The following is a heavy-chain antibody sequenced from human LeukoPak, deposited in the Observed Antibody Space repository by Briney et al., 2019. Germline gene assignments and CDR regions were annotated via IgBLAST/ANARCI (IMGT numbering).Heavy chain of an antibody. D-gene: IGHD5-18*01. Sequence: GGSLRLSCAASGFTFSSYSMNWVRQAPGKGLEWVSYISSSSSAIYYADSVKGRFTISRDNAKNSLYLQMNSLRAEDTAVYYCARAGPRGYSYGLLDYWGQGTLVTVSS. CDR3: ARAGPRGYSYGLLDY. V-gene: IGHV3-48*04. CDR2: ISSSSSAI. CDR1: GFTFSSYS. J-gene: IGHJ4*02.